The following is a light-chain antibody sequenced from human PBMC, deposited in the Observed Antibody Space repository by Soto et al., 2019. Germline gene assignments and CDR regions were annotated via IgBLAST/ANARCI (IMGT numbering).Light chain of an antibody. J-gene: IGKJ1*01. CDR2: GAS. V-gene: IGKV3-15*01. Sequence: EVVMTQSPATLSVSLGERATLSCRASQTIRSSLAWYQQKPGQAPRLLIYGASTRATDIPARFGGSGSGTEFTLTISCLQSEDSAIYYCQQYNNWPHTFGQGTKVEIK. CDR3: QQYNNWPHT. CDR1: QTIRSS.